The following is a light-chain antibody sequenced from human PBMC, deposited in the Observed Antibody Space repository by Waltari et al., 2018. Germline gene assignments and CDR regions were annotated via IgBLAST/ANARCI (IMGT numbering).Light chain of an antibody. CDR2: GAS. J-gene: IGKJ4*01. Sequence: EIVMTQSPATLSVSPGERATLSCRASQSVGTYLAWYQEKPGQGPRLLISGASIRATGIPARFSGSGSGTECTLTISSLQSEDFAVYYCQQYNYWPLTFGGGTKVEIK. V-gene: IGKV3-15*01. CDR3: QQYNYWPLT. CDR1: QSVGTY.